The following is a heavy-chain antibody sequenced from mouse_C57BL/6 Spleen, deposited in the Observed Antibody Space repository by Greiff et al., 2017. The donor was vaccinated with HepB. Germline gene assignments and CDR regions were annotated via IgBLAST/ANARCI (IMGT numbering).Heavy chain of an antibody. CDR1: GFNIKDYY. CDR3: ARGDDYDDYAMDY. CDR2: IDPEDGET. V-gene: IGHV14-2*01. Sequence: VQLQQSGAELVKPGASVKLSCTASGFNIKDYYMHWVKQRTEQGLEWIGRIDPEDGETKYATKFQGKATITADTSSNTAYLQLSSLTSEDTAVYYCARGDDYDDYAMDYWGQGTSVTVSS. D-gene: IGHD2-4*01. J-gene: IGHJ4*01.